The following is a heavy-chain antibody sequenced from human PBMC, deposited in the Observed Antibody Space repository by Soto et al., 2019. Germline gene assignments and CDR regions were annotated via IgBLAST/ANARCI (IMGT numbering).Heavy chain of an antibody. D-gene: IGHD5-12*01. CDR3: ARDLRGYSGYGTPFYYYGMDV. V-gene: IGHV1-69*06. CDR2: IIPIFGTA. J-gene: IGHJ6*02. Sequence: SVKVSCKASGGTFSSYTISWVRQAPGQGLEWMGGIIPIFGTANYAQKFQGRVTITADKSTSTAYMELSSLRSEDTAVYYCARDLRGYSGYGTPFYYYGMDVWGQGTTVTVSS. CDR1: GGTFSSYT.